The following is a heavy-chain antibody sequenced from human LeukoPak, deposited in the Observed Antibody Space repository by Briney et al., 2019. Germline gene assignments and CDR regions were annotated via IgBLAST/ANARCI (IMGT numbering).Heavy chain of an antibody. D-gene: IGHD2-15*01. Sequence: GGSLRLSCAASGFTVSSNYMSWVRQAPGKGLEWVSVIYSGGSTYYADSVKGRFTISRDNSKNTLYLQMNSLRAEDTAVYYCARNLADCSGGSCYLPPYYYYGMDVWGQGTTVTVSS. CDR1: GFTVSSNY. J-gene: IGHJ6*02. CDR2: IYSGGST. V-gene: IGHV3-53*01. CDR3: ARNLADCSGGSCYLPPYYYYGMDV.